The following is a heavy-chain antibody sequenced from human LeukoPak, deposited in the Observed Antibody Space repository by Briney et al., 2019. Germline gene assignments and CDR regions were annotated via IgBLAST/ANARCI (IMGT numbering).Heavy chain of an antibody. CDR1: GFTFSSYS. J-gene: IGHJ4*02. V-gene: IGHV3-48*01. CDR2: ISISSSTI. D-gene: IGHD5-24*01. CDR3: ARSFYLPRTEMATTRGDY. Sequence: PGRSLRLTCAASGFTFSSYSMNWVRQAPGKWLEWVSYISISSSTIYYADSVKGRFTISRDNAKKSLYLQMNSLRAEDTAVYYCARSFYLPRTEMATTRGDYWGQGTLVTVSS.